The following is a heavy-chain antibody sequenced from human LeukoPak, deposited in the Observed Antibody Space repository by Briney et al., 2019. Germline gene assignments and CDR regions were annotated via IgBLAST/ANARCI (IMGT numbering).Heavy chain of an antibody. CDR1: GYTFTGYY. CDR2: INPNSGGT. CDR3: ARMTTVTQQPAFDY. Sequence: ASVKVSCKASGYTFTGYYMHWVRQAPGQGLEWMGWINPNSGGTNYAQKFQGRVTMTRDTFISTAYMELSRLRSDDTAVYYCARMTTVTQQPAFDYWGQGTLVTVSS. D-gene: IGHD4-17*01. V-gene: IGHV1-2*02. J-gene: IGHJ4*02.